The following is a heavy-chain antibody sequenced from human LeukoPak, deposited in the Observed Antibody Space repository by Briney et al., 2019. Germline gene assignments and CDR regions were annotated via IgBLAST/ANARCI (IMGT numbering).Heavy chain of an antibody. D-gene: IGHD6-19*01. J-gene: IGHJ4*02. CDR3: ARGSAAGQWLYLFDY. Sequence: TGGSLRLSCAASGFTFSSYTMHWVRQAPGKGLEWVAIISYDGSNKYYADSVKGRFTISRDNSKNTLSLEMNSLRVEDTAVYYCARGSAAGQWLYLFDYWGQGTLVTVSS. CDR1: GFTFSSYT. CDR2: ISYDGSNK. V-gene: IGHV3-30-3*01.